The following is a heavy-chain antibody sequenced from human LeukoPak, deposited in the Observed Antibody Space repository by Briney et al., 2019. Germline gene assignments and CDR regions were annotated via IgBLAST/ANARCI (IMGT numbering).Heavy chain of an antibody. J-gene: IGHJ2*01. CDR3: ARAGYYAHGPNWYFDL. CDR2: LYTSGSA. V-gene: IGHV4-4*07. CDR1: GGSISYNY. Sequence: SETLSLTCTVSGGSISYNYWSWIRQPAGKGLEWIGRLYTSGSASYNPSLRSRVTISVDTSKDQFSLKLSSVTAADTAVYFCARAGYYAHGPNWYFDLWGRGTLVTVSS. D-gene: IGHD2/OR15-2a*01.